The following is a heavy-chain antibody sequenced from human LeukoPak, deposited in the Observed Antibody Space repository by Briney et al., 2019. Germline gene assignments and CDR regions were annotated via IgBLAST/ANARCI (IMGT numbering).Heavy chain of an antibody. CDR2: IYYSGST. D-gene: IGHD3-10*01. Sequence: SETLSLTCTVPGGSISSYYWSWIRQPPGKGLEWIGYIYYSGSTNYNPSLKSRVTISVDTSKNQFSLKLSSVTAADTAVYYCARQGGSGSYYERYYYYGMDVWGQGTTVTVSS. V-gene: IGHV4-59*08. J-gene: IGHJ6*02. CDR3: ARQGGSGSYYERYYYYGMDV. CDR1: GGSISSYY.